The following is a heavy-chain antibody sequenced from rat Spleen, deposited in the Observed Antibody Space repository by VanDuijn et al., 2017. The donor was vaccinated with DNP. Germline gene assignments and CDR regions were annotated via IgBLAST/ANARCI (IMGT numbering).Heavy chain of an antibody. V-gene: IGHV5-7*01. CDR1: RITFSDHN. CDR3: ARHRTIMPYYYAMDA. CDR2: LSYNGGTP. Sequence: EVQLVESGGGLVQPGRSLKLSCAVSRITFSDHNMAWVRQAPKKGLEWVATLSYNGGTPYYRDSVKGRFTISRDNAQSTLYLQMDSLRSEDTATYYCARHRTIMPYYYAMDAWGQGASVTVSS. J-gene: IGHJ4*01. D-gene: IGHD1-12*01.